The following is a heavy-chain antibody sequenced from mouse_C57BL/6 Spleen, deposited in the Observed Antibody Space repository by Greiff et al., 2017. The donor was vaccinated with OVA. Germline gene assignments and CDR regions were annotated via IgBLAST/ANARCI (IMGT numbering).Heavy chain of an antibody. J-gene: IGHJ2*01. D-gene: IGHD4-1*01. CDR1: GFTFTDYY. V-gene: IGHV7-3*01. CDR2: IRNKANGYTT. Sequence: EVHLVESGGGLVQPGGSLSLSCAASGFTFTDYYMSWVRQPPGKALEWLGFIRNKANGYTTEYSASVKGRFTISRDNSQSILYLQMNALRAEDIATCYYARYGNWAPFDYWGQGTPLTVSS. CDR3: ARYGNWAPFDY.